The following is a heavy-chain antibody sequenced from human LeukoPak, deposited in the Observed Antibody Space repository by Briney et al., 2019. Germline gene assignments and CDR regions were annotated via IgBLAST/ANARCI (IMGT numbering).Heavy chain of an antibody. CDR3: TRRAARWQFDL. D-gene: IGHD5-24*01. CDR1: GFTFSSYA. J-gene: IGHJ2*01. CDR2: ISYDGSNK. V-gene: IGHV3-30*04. Sequence: PGRSLRLSCAASGFTFSSYAMHWVRQAPGKGLEWVAVISYDGSNKYYADSVKGRFTISRDNSKNTLYLQMSSLRAEDTALYYCTRRAARWQFDLWGRGTLLTVSS.